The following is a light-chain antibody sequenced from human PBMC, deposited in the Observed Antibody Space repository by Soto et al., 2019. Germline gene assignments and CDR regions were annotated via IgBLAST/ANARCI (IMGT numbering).Light chain of an antibody. Sequence: DIQMTQSPSTLSASVGDRVTITCRASQSISSWLAWYQQKPGKAPKLLIYKASSLESGVPSRFSGSGSGTEFTLTISSLQPDDFATYYCQQDNSYSGGYTFGQGTKLEIK. CDR3: QQDNSYSGGYT. CDR1: QSISSW. V-gene: IGKV1-5*03. J-gene: IGKJ2*01. CDR2: KAS.